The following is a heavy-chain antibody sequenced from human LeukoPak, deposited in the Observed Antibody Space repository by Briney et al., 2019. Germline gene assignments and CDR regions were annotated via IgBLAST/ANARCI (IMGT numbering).Heavy chain of an antibody. CDR2: IKQDGSGK. V-gene: IGHV3-7*01. J-gene: IGHJ6*02. CDR3: ARDRSYSGHYGMDV. D-gene: IGHD3-10*01. Sequence: GGSLRLSCAASGFTFSSYAMSWVRQAPGKGLEWVANIKQDGSGKYYVDSVKGRFTISRDNAKNSLYLQMNSLRAEDTAVYYCARDRSYSGHYGMDVWGQGTTVTVSS. CDR1: GFTFSSYA.